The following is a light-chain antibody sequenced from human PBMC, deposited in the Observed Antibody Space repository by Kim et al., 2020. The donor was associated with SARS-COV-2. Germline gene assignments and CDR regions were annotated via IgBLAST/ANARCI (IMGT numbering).Light chain of an antibody. CDR2: DVT. V-gene: IGLV2-14*03. CDR3: ISYTSSTTHGV. J-gene: IGLJ3*02. Sequence: QSALTQPASVSGSPGQSITISCTGTNSDIGYYNFVSWYQQHPGKAPKLIVYDVTRRPSGVSNRFSGSQSGNTASLTISGLQTEDEADYYCISYTSSTTHGVCGGGTKLTVL. CDR1: NSDIGYYNF.